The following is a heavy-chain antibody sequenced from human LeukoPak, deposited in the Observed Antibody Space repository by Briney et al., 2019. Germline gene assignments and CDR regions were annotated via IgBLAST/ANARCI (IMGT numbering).Heavy chain of an antibody. Sequence: GGSLRLSCAASGFTFSSYAMHWVRQAPGKGLEWVAVISYDGSNKYYADSVKGRFTISRDNSKNTLYLRMNSLRAEDTAVYYCARSRAFDIWGQGTMVTVSS. CDR1: GFTFSSYA. J-gene: IGHJ3*02. CDR3: ARSRAFDI. V-gene: IGHV3-30*04. CDR2: ISYDGSNK.